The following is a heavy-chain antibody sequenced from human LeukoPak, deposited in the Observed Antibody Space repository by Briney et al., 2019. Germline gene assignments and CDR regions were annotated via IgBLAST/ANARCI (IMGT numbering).Heavy chain of an antibody. D-gene: IGHD3-22*01. CDR3: ARSDSNGPYRIY. CDR2: IYYSGST. V-gene: IGHV4-39*01. J-gene: IGHJ4*02. CDR1: GGSISSSSYY. Sequence: SETLSLTCTVSGGSISSSSYYWGWIRQPPGKGLEWIGSIYYSGSTYYNPSLKSRVTISVDTSKNQFSLKLSSVTAADTAVYYCARSDSNGPYRIYWGQGTLVTVSS.